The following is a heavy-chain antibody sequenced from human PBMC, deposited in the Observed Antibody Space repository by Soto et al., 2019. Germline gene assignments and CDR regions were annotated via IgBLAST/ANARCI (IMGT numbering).Heavy chain of an antibody. CDR2: ISYDGNTK. J-gene: IGHJ4*02. V-gene: IGHV3-30*18. Sequence: GGSLRLSCAASGFSFSSHGMHWVRQAPGKGLEWVALISYDGNTKYYADSVKGRFTISRDNSKNMLYLQMNSLRAEDTAVYYCAKRMTAVQHFDFWGQGTLVTVSS. D-gene: IGHD6-13*01. CDR3: AKRMTAVQHFDF. CDR1: GFSFSSHG.